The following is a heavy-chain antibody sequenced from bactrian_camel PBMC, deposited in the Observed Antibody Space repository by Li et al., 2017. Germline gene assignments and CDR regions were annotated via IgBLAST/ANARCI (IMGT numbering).Heavy chain of an antibody. CDR2: ISTDGRNT. CDR3: AAAEVRSSCPPFYHDYELSPKY. D-gene: IGHD4*01. V-gene: IGHV3-2*01. J-gene: IGHJ4*01. Sequence: HVQLVESGGGSVRAGGSLNLSCEASGHNYDRNCLGWFRQAPGKGLEWLSTISTDGRNTHYADSVKGRFTISRDHSANIAYLQMNSLRPEDTATYYCAAAEVRSSCPPFYHDYELSPKYWGQGTQVTVS. CDR1: GHNYDRNC.